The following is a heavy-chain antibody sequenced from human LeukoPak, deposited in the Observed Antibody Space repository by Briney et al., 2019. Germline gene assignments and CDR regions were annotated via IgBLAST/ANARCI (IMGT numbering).Heavy chain of an antibody. J-gene: IGHJ4*02. Sequence: SVKVSCKASGGTFSSYAISWVRQAPGQGLEWMGGIIPIFGTASYAQKFQGRVTITADESTSTAYMELSSLRSEDTAVYYCAREDSSSWFLDYWGQGTLVTVSS. CDR2: IIPIFGTA. CDR1: GGTFSSYA. D-gene: IGHD6-13*01. CDR3: AREDSSSWFLDY. V-gene: IGHV1-69*01.